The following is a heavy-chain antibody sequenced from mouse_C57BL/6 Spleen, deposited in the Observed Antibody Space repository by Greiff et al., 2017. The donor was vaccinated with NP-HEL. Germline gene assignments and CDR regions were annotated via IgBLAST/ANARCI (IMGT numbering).Heavy chain of an antibody. CDR3: ARSGSSSMDY. Sequence: QVQLQQPGAELVRPGSSVKLSCTASGYTFTSYWMHWVKQRPIQGLEWIGNIDPSDSDTHYNPKFKDKATLTVDKSSSTAYIQLSSLTSEDSAVYYCARSGSSSMDYWGQGTSVTVSS. CDR1: GYTFTSYW. CDR2: IDPSDSDT. V-gene: IGHV1-52*01. D-gene: IGHD1-1*01. J-gene: IGHJ4*01.